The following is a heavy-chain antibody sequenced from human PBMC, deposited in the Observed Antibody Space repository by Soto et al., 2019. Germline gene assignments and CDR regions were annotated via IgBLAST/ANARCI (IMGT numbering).Heavy chain of an antibody. D-gene: IGHD5-18*01. CDR1: GFTFSSFA. J-gene: IGHJ4*02. CDR3: AGPGYSSQDY. CDR2: ISGSGDGT. Sequence: GGSLRLSCAASGFTFSSFALSWVRQAPGKGLEWVSAISGSGDGTDYADSVKGRFTISRDNSKNTLYLQMNSLRAEDTAVYYCAGPGYSSQDYWGQGTLVTVSS. V-gene: IGHV3-23*01.